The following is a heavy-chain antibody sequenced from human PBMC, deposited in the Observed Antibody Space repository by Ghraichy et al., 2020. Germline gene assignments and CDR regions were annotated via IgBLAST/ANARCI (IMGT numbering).Heavy chain of an antibody. CDR2: INHSGST. CDR1: GGSFSGYY. V-gene: IGHV4-34*01. J-gene: IGHJ4*02. Sequence: SETLYLTCAVYGGSFSGYYWSWIRQPPGKGLEWIGEINHSGSTNYNPSLKSRVTISVDTSKNQFSLKLSSVTAADTAVYYCARGTAYYDYVWGSYRLYYFDYWGQGTLVTVSS. CDR3: ARGTAYYDYVWGSYRLYYFDY. D-gene: IGHD3-16*02.